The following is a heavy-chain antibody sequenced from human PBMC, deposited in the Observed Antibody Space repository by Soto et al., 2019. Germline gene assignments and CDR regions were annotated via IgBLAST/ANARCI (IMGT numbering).Heavy chain of an antibody. CDR1: GGSISSSSYY. Sequence: SETLSLTCTVSGGSISSSSYYWGWIRQPPGKGLEWIGSIYYSGSTYYNTSLKSRVTISVDTSKNQFSLKLSSVTAADTAVYYCASPIWSGYYNEGYWGQGTLVTVSS. D-gene: IGHD3-3*01. CDR2: IYYSGST. V-gene: IGHV4-39*01. J-gene: IGHJ4*02. CDR3: ASPIWSGYYNEGY.